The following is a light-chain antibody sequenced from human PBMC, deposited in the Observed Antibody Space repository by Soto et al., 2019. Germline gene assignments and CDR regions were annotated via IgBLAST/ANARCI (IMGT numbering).Light chain of an antibody. Sequence: QSALTQPASVSGSPGQSITISCTGTSSDVDEYNYVSWYQQHPGKAPKLVIYDVTYRPSGVSNRFSGSKSGNTASLTISGVQAADEADYYCSSYRRSNTRVFGGGTKLTVL. CDR3: SSYRRSNTRV. J-gene: IGLJ3*02. CDR1: SSDVDEYNY. V-gene: IGLV2-14*03. CDR2: DVT.